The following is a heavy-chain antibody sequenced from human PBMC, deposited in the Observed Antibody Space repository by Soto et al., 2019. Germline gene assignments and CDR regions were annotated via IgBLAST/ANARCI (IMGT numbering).Heavy chain of an antibody. D-gene: IGHD3-22*01. CDR3: GRGSGWSGDY. CDR1: GYPFTTYY. CDR2: INPSGGGT. J-gene: IGHJ4*02. Sequence: QVQLVQSGAEVKKTGASVKVSCKASGYPFTTYYMHWVRQAPGQGLEWMGMINPSGGGTTYAQKFQGRVTVTSDTSTTTVYIELTSLTSEDTALYYFGRGSGWSGDYWGQGTLVSVSS. V-gene: IGHV1-46*01.